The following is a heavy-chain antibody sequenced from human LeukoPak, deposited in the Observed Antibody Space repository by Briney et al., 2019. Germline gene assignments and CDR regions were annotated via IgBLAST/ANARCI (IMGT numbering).Heavy chain of an antibody. V-gene: IGHV3-48*02. D-gene: IGHD2-21*01. J-gene: IGHJ3*02. Sequence: GGSLRLSCAASGFTFSSYSMNWVRQAPGKGLEWVSYIGISSSSIYYADSVKGRFTISRDNAKNSVYLQMDSLRDEDTAVYYCARDYIYAFDIWGQGTMVTVSS. CDR1: GFTFSSYS. CDR3: ARDYIYAFDI. CDR2: IGISSSSI.